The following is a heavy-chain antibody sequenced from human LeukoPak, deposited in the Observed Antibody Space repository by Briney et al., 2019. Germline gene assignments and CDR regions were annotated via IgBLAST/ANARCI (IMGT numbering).Heavy chain of an antibody. V-gene: IGHV1-2*02. J-gene: IGHJ4*02. CDR3: STEDKYCGSANCGKY. CDR1: AYTFINYY. D-gene: IGHD2-2*01. CDR2: IIPESGGS. Sequence: GSVKVSCKTCAYTFINYYLHWVRQPPGQGREWMGYIIPESGGSDYDQRFQGRVTMTRDKSISTVYMELSSLRSDDTAIYYCSTEDKYCGSANCGKYWGQGTLVTVSS.